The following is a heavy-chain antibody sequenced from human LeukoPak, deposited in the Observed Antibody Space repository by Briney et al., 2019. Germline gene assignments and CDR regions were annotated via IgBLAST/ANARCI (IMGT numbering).Heavy chain of an antibody. D-gene: IGHD2-21*01. CDR1: GYIFTSYD. CDR3: ARDHRGDRRIDAFDI. V-gene: IGHV1-8*01. CDR2: MNPNSGNT. Sequence: GASVKVSCKASGYIFTSYDINWVRQATGQGLEWMGWMNPNSGNTGYAQKFQGRVTMTRNTSISTAYMELSSLRSEDTAVYYCARDHRGDRRIDAFDIWGQGTMVTVSS. J-gene: IGHJ3*02.